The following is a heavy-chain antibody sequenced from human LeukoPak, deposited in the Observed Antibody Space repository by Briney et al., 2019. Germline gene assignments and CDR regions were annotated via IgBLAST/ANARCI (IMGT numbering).Heavy chain of an antibody. CDR3: AKDGASGWYGYYFDY. CDR2: IYSGGST. J-gene: IGHJ4*02. CDR1: GFTVSSNY. Sequence: GGSLRLSCAASGFTVSSNYKSWVRQAPGKGLEWVSVIYSGGSTYYADSVKGRFTISRDNSKNTLYLQMNSLRAEDTAVYYCAKDGASGWYGYYFDYWGQGTLVTVSS. V-gene: IGHV3-53*01. D-gene: IGHD6-19*01.